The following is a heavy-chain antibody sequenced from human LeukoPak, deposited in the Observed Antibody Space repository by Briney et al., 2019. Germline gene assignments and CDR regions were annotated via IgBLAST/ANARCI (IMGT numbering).Heavy chain of an antibody. V-gene: IGHV4-39*01. J-gene: IGHJ4*02. CDR1: GGSITSSGYY. CDR3: ARYGGQSEFDY. D-gene: IGHD4-23*01. Sequence: NSSETLSLTCTVSGGSITSSGYYWGWIRQPPGKGLEWIASIHYSGITYYNPSLKSRVTISVDTSKNQVSLKLSSVTAADTAVYYCARYGGQSEFDYWGQGTLVTVSS. CDR2: IHYSGIT.